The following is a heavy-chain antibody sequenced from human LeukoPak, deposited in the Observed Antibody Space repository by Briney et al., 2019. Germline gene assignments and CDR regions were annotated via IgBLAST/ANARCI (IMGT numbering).Heavy chain of an antibody. CDR2: IYYSGST. D-gene: IGHD3-22*01. CDR3: ASTSGYYSVDAFDI. V-gene: IGHV4-59*01. Sequence: SETLSLTCTVSGGSISSYYWSWIRRPPGKGLEWIGYIYYSGSTNYNPSLKSRVTISVDTSKNPFSLKLSSVTAADTAVYYCASTSGYYSVDAFDIWGQGTMVTVSS. CDR1: GGSISSYY. J-gene: IGHJ3*02.